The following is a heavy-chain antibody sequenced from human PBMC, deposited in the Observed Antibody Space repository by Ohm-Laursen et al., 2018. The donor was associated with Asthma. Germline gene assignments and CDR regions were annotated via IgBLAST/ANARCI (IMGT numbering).Heavy chain of an antibody. CDR2: ISAYNGNT. CDR3: AREPCNGNDARDGMDV. V-gene: IGHV1-18*04. D-gene: IGHD1-1*01. Sequence: SVKASCKASGYTFTSYGISRVRQAPGQGLEWMGRISAYNGNTNYAQKLQARVTMTTDTSTSTAYMGLRSLRSDDTAVYYCAREPCNGNDARDGMDVWGQGTTVTVSS. J-gene: IGHJ6*02. CDR1: GYTFTSYG.